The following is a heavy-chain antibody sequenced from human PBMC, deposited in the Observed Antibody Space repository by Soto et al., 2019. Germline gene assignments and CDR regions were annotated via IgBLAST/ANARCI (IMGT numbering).Heavy chain of an antibody. CDR1: GFTFSTYP. CDR2: ISYNGGNK. V-gene: IGHV3-30*01. CDR3: ARDGQGGSYDC. Sequence: QVQLVESGGGVVQPGRSLRLSCAASGFTFSTYPMHWVRQAPGKGLEWVAVISYNGGNKDYADSVKGRFIISRDNSKNTLYLQMNSLRAEDTAVYYCARDGQGGSYDCWGQGTLVTVSS. J-gene: IGHJ4*02. D-gene: IGHD3-10*01.